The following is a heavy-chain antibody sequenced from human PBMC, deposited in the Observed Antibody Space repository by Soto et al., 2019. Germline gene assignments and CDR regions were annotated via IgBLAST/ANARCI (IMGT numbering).Heavy chain of an antibody. CDR2: INAGNGNT. D-gene: IGHD3-22*01. CDR1: GYTFTSYA. J-gene: IGHJ5*01. Sequence: ASVKVSCKASGYTFTSYAMHWVRQAPGQRLEWMGWINAGNGNTKYSQKFQGRVTITRDTSASTAYMELSSLRSEDTAVYYCARDTLYDSSGYYYVGYNWFDYWGQGTLVTVSS. CDR3: ARDTLYDSSGYYYVGYNWFDY. V-gene: IGHV1-3*01.